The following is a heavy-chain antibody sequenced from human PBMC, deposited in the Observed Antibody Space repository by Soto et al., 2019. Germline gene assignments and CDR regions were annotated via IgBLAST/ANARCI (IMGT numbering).Heavy chain of an antibody. J-gene: IGHJ6*02. Sequence: ASETLSLTCTVSGGSISSYFWSWIRQPPGKGLEWIGYIYYSGSTNYNPSLKSRVTISVDTSKNQFSLKLSSVTAADTAVYYCARLLRDDDILTGYYYYYYGMDVWGQGTTVTVSS. CDR3: ARLLRDDDILTGYYYYYYGMDV. CDR1: GGSISSYF. V-gene: IGHV4-59*08. D-gene: IGHD3-9*01. CDR2: IYYSGST.